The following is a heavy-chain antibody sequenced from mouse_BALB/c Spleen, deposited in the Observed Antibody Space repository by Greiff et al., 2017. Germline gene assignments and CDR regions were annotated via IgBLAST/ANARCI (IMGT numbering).Heavy chain of an antibody. CDR3: ARHEDDYPWFAY. J-gene: IGHJ3*01. CDR2: ISSGGGST. V-gene: IGHV5-12-1*01. D-gene: IGHD2-4*01. Sequence: EVKLVESGGGLVKPGGSLKLSCAASGFAFSSYDMSWVRQTPEKRLEWVAYISSGGGSTYYPDTVKGRFTISRDNAKNTLYLQMSSLKSEDTAMYYCARHEDDYPWFAYWGQGTLVTVSA. CDR1: GFAFSSYD.